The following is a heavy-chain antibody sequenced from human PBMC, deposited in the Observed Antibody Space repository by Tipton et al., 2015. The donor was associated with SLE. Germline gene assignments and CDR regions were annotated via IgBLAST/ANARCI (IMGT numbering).Heavy chain of an antibody. Sequence: SLRLSCAASGFTFSSYSMSWVRQAPGKGLEWVSVIYSGGSTYYADSVKGRFTISSDNSKNTLYLQMNSLRAEDAAVYYCARDPRYCSGGSCYPFYFDYWGQGTLVTVSS. J-gene: IGHJ4*02. CDR3: ARDPRYCSGGSCYPFYFDY. D-gene: IGHD2-15*01. V-gene: IGHV3-53*05. CDR2: IYSGGST. CDR1: GFTFSSYS.